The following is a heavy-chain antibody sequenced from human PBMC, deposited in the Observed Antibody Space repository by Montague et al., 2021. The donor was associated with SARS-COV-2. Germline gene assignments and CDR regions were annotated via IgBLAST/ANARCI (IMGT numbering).Heavy chain of an antibody. CDR1: GSSLSTSGVG. D-gene: IGHD6-13*01. J-gene: IGHJ5*02. CDR2: IYWDDDK. Sequence: PALVKPTQTLTLTCTFSGSSLSTSGVGVGWTRQPPGKALEWLALIYWDDDKRYSPSLKSRLTITKDTSKNQVVLTMTNMDPVDTATYYCAHRPSIAAAGTFRFDPWGQGTLVTVSS. CDR3: AHRPSIAAAGTFRFDP. V-gene: IGHV2-5*02.